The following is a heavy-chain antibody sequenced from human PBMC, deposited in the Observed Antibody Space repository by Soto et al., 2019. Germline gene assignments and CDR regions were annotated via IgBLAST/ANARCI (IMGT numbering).Heavy chain of an antibody. CDR2: ISYDGSNQ. V-gene: IGHV3-30*18. J-gene: IGHJ4*02. Sequence: PGGSLRLSCAASGFTFNIYGMHWVRQAPDKGLEWVALISYDGSNQYYADSVKGRFTISRDNSKNTLFLQMNSLRADDTAVYYCEKHHASGQGSFDSWGQGTLVTVSS. CDR3: EKHHASGQGSFDS. CDR1: GFTFNIYG.